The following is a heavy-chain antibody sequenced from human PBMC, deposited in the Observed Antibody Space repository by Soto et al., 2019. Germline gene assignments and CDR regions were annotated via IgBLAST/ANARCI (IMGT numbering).Heavy chain of an antibody. D-gene: IGHD3-22*01. CDR1: GGLFSTYA. J-gene: IGHJ1*01. V-gene: IGHV1-69*13. CDR3: GGVYSGYLGLNEI. Sequence: SVKVSCKASGGLFSTYAISWVRQAPGQGLEWMGGIIPVFATTYYAEKFEGRVTITADESTNTAYMELSSLRSEDTAMYYCGGVYSGYLGLNEIRGQHPPVLVSS. CDR2: IIPVFATT.